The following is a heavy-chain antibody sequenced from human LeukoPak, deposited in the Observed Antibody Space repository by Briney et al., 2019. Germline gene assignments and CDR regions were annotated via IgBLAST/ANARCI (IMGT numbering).Heavy chain of an antibody. Sequence: GESRKISCKGSGYSINNYWIDWVRQVPGKGLGWIGIIYPADSDIRYSPSFQGQVTISADKSISTAYLQWSSLKASDTAMYYRARQEYCSGGSCYTWFDPWGQGTLVTVSS. D-gene: IGHD2-15*01. CDR2: IYPADSDI. J-gene: IGHJ5*02. CDR3: ARQEYCSGGSCYTWFDP. V-gene: IGHV5-51*01. CDR1: GYSINNYW.